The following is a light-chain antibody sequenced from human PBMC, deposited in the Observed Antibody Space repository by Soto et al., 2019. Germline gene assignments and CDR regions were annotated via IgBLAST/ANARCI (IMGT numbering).Light chain of an antibody. CDR3: QQYNDWPRT. V-gene: IGKV3D-15*01. J-gene: IGKJ1*01. Sequence: EIVMTQSPAILSVSPGERSTLSCRASQSVSSNLGWYQQKRGQAPRLLIYVASTRATGIPARFSGSGSGTEFTLTISSLQAEDFAVYYCQQYNDWPRTFGQGTKVEIK. CDR2: VAS. CDR1: QSVSSN.